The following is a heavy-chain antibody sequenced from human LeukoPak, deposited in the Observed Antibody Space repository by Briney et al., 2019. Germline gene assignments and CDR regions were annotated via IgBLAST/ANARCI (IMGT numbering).Heavy chain of an antibody. Sequence: PSETLSLTCTVSGGSISSSSYYWSWIRQPPGKGLKGSGCIYYSGSTYYNPSLKIRVTIAVAKSKNQFNLNLVTVTAAAAAVYSCARGPRDVRYVSSGYYLDYGGQGTLVTVSS. D-gene: IGHD3-22*01. J-gene: IGHJ4*02. CDR1: GGSISSSSYY. V-gene: IGHV4-39*06. CDR3: ARGPRDVRYVSSGYYLDY. CDR2: IYYSGST.